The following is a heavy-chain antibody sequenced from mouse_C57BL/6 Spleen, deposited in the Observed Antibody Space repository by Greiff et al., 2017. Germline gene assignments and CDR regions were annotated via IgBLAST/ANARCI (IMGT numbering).Heavy chain of an antibody. CDR2: ISDGGSYT. CDR3: ARGGTTVVATLDY. J-gene: IGHJ2*01. V-gene: IGHV5-4*03. CDR1: GFTFSSYA. Sequence: EVKLVESGGGLVKPGGSLKLSCAASGFTFSSYAMSWVRPTPEKRLEWVATISDGGSYTYYPDNVKGRFTISRDNAKNNLYLQMSHLKAEDTAMYYCARGGTTVVATLDYWGQGTTLTVSS. D-gene: IGHD1-1*01.